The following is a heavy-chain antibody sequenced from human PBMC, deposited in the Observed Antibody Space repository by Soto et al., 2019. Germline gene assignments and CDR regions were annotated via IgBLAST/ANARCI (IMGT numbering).Heavy chain of an antibody. D-gene: IGHD3-3*01. CDR2: ITSSNSYI. CDR3: ASHVDFWSGYPLQY. V-gene: IGHV3-21*01. CDR1: GFTFSAYS. J-gene: IGHJ4*02. Sequence: EVQLVESGGGLVKPGGSLRLSCAASGFTFSAYSMNWVRQTPGKGLEWVSSITSSNSYIYYADSVKGRFTISRDNAKNLLYLQMNSLSAEDTAVYYCASHVDFWSGYPLQYWGQGTLVTVSS.